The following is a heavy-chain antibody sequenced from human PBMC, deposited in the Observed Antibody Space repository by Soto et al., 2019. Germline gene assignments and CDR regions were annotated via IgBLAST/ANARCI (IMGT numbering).Heavy chain of an antibody. CDR1: GDTFSGYP. CDR2: INTKTGAS. Sequence: ASVKVSCKASGDTFSGYPINWVRQAPGEGLEWMGWINTKTGASKYVHEFQGRVTMTRDTSINTAYMEMSRLRSDDTAVYYCAREFVVKTLLNSGSLHFDYWGQGTLVTVSP. V-gene: IGHV1-2*07. CDR3: AREFVVKTLLNSGSLHFDY. D-gene: IGHD1-26*01. J-gene: IGHJ4*02.